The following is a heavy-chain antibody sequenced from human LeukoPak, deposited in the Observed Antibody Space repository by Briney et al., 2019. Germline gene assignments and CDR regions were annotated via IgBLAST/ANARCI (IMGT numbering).Heavy chain of an antibody. CDR3: ARGLLTGDYGEQMGDF. D-gene: IGHD4-17*01. J-gene: IGHJ4*02. Sequence: GASVKVSCKASGYTFTHHEINWVRQAPGQGLEWMGWISPQNDVTAYAQKFQGRVTITKDTSLHTAYLELTRLTSDDTAFYYCARGLLTGDYGEQMGDFWGRGTPVTVSS. CDR1: GYTFTHHE. CDR2: ISPQNDVT. V-gene: IGHV1-8*01.